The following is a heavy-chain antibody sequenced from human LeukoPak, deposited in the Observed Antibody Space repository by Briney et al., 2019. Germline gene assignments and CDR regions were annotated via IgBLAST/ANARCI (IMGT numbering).Heavy chain of an antibody. CDR1: GGSISSYY. CDR2: INHSGST. D-gene: IGHD2-15*01. Sequence: SETLSLTCTVSGGSISSYYWSWIRQPPGKGLEWIGEINHSGSTNYNPSLKSRVTISVDTSKNQFSLKLSSVTAADTAVYYCARSLRVAATPGFDPWGQGTLVTVSS. V-gene: IGHV4-34*01. CDR3: ARSLRVAATPGFDP. J-gene: IGHJ5*02.